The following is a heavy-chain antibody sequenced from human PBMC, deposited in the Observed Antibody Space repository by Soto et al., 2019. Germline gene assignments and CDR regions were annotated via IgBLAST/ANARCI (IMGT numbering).Heavy chain of an antibody. CDR3: AKEYAGEYCAGTTCFYDY. CDR1: GFTFSSYA. D-gene: IGHD2-2*01. CDR2: ISGSGAYT. Sequence: GGSLRLSCAASGFTFSSYALSWVRQAPGKGLEWVSGISGSGAYTHYADSVKGRFTVSRDNSKNTLYLQINSLRAEDTAVYYCAKEYAGEYCAGTTCFYDYWGQGTLVTVSS. V-gene: IGHV3-23*01. J-gene: IGHJ4*02.